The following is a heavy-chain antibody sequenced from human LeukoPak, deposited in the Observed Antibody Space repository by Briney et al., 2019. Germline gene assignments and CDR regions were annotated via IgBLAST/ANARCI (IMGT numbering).Heavy chain of an antibody. J-gene: IGHJ4*02. V-gene: IGHV1-18*01. D-gene: IGHD1-1*01. Sequence: GASVKVSCXASGYTFTSYGISWVRLAPGQGLEWMGWISAYNGNTNYAQKLQGRVTMTTDTSTSTAYMELRSLRSDDTAVYYCARDLQLTHWNAEYYFDYWGQGTLVTVSS. CDR2: ISAYNGNT. CDR3: ARDLQLTHWNAEYYFDY. CDR1: GYTFTSYG.